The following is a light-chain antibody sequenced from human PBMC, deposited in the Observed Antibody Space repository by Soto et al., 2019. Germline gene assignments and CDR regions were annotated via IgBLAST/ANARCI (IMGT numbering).Light chain of an antibody. CDR1: QSISRY. V-gene: IGKV1-39*01. Sequence: DIQMTQSPSSLSSSVGDRVTITCRASQSISRYLNWDQQKPGRALKLLISTASSLQSGVPSRFSGSGSGTDFTLTISSLQREDFATYYCQQGYSTPLTFGGGAKVEI. CDR2: TAS. CDR3: QQGYSTPLT. J-gene: IGKJ4*01.